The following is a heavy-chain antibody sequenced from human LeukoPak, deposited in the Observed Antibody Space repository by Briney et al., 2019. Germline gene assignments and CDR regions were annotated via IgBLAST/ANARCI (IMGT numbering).Heavy chain of an antibody. CDR3: AKDKYYENQRPPYAFHI. V-gene: IGHV3-23*01. J-gene: IGHJ3*02. Sequence: GGSLRLSCAASGFTFSSFAMSWVRQAPGTGLEWVSGISGSGENTYYADSVKGRVTISRDSSKNTLCLQMNSLRAEDTAIYYCAKDKYYENQRPPYAFHIWGQGTVVTVSS. D-gene: IGHD3-22*01. CDR1: GFTFSSFA. CDR2: ISGSGENT.